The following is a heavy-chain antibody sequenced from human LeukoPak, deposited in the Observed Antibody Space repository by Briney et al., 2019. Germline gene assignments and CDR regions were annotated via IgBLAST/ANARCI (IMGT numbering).Heavy chain of an antibody. CDR2: ISGSGGST. Sequence: GGSLRLSCAASGFTFSSYAMSWVRQAPGKGLEWVSAISGSGGSTYYADSVKGRFTISRDNSKNTLYLQMNSLRAEDTAVYYCAKDLSLRSLVWFGELLGPAVYFDYWGQGTLVTVSS. CDR3: AKDLSLRSLVWFGELLGPAVYFDY. V-gene: IGHV3-23*01. D-gene: IGHD3-10*01. CDR1: GFTFSSYA. J-gene: IGHJ4*02.